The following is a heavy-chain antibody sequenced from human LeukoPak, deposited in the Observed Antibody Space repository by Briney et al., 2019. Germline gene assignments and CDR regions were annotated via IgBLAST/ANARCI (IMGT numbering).Heavy chain of an antibody. J-gene: IGHJ4*02. CDR1: GYTFTGYY. CDR2: INPNSGGT. Sequence: GASVKVSCKASGYTFTGYYMHWVRQAPGQGLEWMGWINPNSGGTNYAQKFQGRVTMTRDTSISTAYMELSRLRSDDTAVYYCARDLSVYYDFWSGYYNYWGQGTLVTVSS. CDR3: ARDLSVYYDFWSGYYNY. D-gene: IGHD3-3*01. V-gene: IGHV1-2*02.